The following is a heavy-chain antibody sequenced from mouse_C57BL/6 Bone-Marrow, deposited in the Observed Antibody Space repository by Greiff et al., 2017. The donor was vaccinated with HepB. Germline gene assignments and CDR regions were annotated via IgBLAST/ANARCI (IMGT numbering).Heavy chain of an antibody. CDR3: ARVVTTKAWFAY. CDR1: GYTFTSYG. CDR2: IYPRSGNT. J-gene: IGHJ3*01. V-gene: IGHV1-81*01. D-gene: IGHD2-2*01. Sequence: QVQLQQSGAELARPGASVKLSCKASGYTFTSYGISWVKQRTGQGLEWIGEIYPRSGNTYYNEKFKGKATLTADKSSSTAYMELRSLTSEDSAVYFWARVVTTKAWFAYWGQGTLVTVSA.